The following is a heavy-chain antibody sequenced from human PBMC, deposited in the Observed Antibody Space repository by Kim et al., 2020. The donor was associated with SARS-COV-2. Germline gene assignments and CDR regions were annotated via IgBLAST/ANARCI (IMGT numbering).Heavy chain of an antibody. CDR1: GFTFSSYA. CDR2: ISYDGSNK. V-gene: IGHV3-30*04. D-gene: IGHD5-12*01. CDR3: ARSLDVEMATITLDY. J-gene: IGHJ4*02. Sequence: GGSLRLSCAASGFTFSSYAMHWVRQAPGKGLEWVAVISYDGSNKYYADSVKGRFTISRDNSKNTLYLQMNSLRAEDTAVYYCARSLDVEMATITLDYWGQGTLVTVSS.